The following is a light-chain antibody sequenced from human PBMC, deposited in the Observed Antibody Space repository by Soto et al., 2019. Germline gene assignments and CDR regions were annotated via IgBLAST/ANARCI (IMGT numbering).Light chain of an antibody. J-gene: IGKJ1*01. Sequence: EIVMTQSPATLSVSPGERATLSCRASQSVSILLAWYQQKPGQAPKLLTYDASRRASGTPDRFSGSGSGTDYTLTISRLEPEDFAVYYCQQYGTSPQTFGQGTKVDIK. V-gene: IGKV3-20*01. CDR3: QQYGTSPQT. CDR1: QSVSIL. CDR2: DAS.